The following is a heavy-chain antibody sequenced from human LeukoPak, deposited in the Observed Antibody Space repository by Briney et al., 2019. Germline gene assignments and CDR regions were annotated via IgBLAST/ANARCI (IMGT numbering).Heavy chain of an antibody. CDR1: GGSISSSSYY. Sequence: PSETLSLTCTVSGGSISSSSYYWGWIRQPPGKRLEWIGSSYYSGSTYYNPSLKSRVTISVDTSKNQFSLKLSSVTAADTAVYYCARAYGSGSYSRSIADYWGQGTLVTVSS. D-gene: IGHD3-10*01. V-gene: IGHV4-39*07. CDR2: SYYSGST. J-gene: IGHJ4*02. CDR3: ARAYGSGSYSRSIADY.